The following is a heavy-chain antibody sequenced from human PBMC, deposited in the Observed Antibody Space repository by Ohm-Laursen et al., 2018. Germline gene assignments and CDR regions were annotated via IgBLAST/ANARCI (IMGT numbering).Heavy chain of an antibody. Sequence: ASVKVSCKASGYTFTSFYMHWVRQAPGQGLEWMGMFDPSGVSTTYAQKFQGRVTMTRDTSTSTVSMELRSLRSDDTAVYYCARDEPPNYYDSSGYYYRRYFQHWGQGTLVTVSS. V-gene: IGHV1-46*01. CDR2: FDPSGVST. J-gene: IGHJ1*01. D-gene: IGHD3-22*01. CDR3: ARDEPPNYYDSSGYYYRRYFQH. CDR1: GYTFTSFY.